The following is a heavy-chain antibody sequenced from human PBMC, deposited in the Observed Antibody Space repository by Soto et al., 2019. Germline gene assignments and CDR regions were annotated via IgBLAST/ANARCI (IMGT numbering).Heavy chain of an antibody. Sequence: QVQLVQSGAEVKKPGASVKVSCKASGYTFTSYGISWVRQAPGQGLEWMGWISAYNGNTNYAQKLQGRVTMTTDTSTSTAYMERRSLRSADTAVYYCTRDKRPTLSNYGIWTGYPYGIDVWGQGTTVTVS. J-gene: IGHJ6*02. CDR2: ISAYNGNT. D-gene: IGHD3-9*01. CDR3: TRDKRPTLSNYGIWTGYPYGIDV. CDR1: GYTFTSYG. V-gene: IGHV1-18*01.